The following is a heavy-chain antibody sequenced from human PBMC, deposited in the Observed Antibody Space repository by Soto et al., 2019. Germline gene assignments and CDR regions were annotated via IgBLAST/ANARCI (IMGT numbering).Heavy chain of an antibody. Sequence: PGGSLRLSCAASGFPFSNYAMTWVRQAPGKGLEWVSALSGSGVSTYYADSVMGRFTISRDNSKNTVYLQMNGLRAEDTAVYYCAKIESRFFYDSTGYYPFDYWGQGTLVTVSS. D-gene: IGHD3-22*01. CDR2: LSGSGVST. V-gene: IGHV3-23*01. CDR3: AKIESRFFYDSTGYYPFDY. CDR1: GFPFSNYA. J-gene: IGHJ4*02.